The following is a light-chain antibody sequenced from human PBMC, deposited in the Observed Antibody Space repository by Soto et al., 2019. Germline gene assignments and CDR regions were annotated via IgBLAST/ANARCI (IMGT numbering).Light chain of an antibody. CDR3: QQTSAFPRT. V-gene: IGKV1-12*01. CDR2: GAS. CDR1: RDISNS. J-gene: IGKJ1*01. Sequence: DIQMTQSPSSVSASVGDRLTITCRASRDISNSLAWYQQTPGKAPKLLLRGASSLHRGVPSRLSGGGAGTEFTLTISSLQPEDFATYYCQQTSAFPRTFGQGTKV.